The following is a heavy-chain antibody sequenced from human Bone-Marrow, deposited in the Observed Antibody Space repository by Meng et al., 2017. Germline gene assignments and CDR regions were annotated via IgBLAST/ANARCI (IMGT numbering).Heavy chain of an antibody. J-gene: IGHJ4*02. CDR3: ARDGGEIYYYDSSGYIGAGFDY. D-gene: IGHD3-22*01. Sequence: GESLKISCAASGFTFSSYAMHWVRQAPGKGLEWVAVISYDGSNKYYADSVKGRFTISRDNSKNTLYLQMNSLRAEDTAVYYCARDGGEIYYYDSSGYIGAGFDYWGQGTLVTVSS. V-gene: IGHV3-30*01. CDR2: ISYDGSNK. CDR1: GFTFSSYA.